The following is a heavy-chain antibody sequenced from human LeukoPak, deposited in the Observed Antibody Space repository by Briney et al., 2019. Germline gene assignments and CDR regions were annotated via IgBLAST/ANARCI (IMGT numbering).Heavy chain of an antibody. J-gene: IGHJ4*02. CDR3: ASGALKTPPYDFWSGYNPDY. Sequence: GGSLRLSCAASGFTFSDYYMSWIRQAPGKGLEWVSYISSSGSTIYYADSVKGRFTISRDNAKNSLYLQMNSLRAEDTAVYYCASGALKTPPYDFWSGYNPDYWGQGTLVTVSS. D-gene: IGHD3-3*01. CDR2: ISSSGSTI. V-gene: IGHV3-11*01. CDR1: GFTFSDYY.